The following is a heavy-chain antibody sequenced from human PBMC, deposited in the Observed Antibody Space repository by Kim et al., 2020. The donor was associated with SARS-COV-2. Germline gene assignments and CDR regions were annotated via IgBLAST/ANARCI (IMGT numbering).Heavy chain of an antibody. V-gene: IGHV3-9*01. Sequence: GGSLRLSCAASGFTFDDYAMHWVRQAPGKGLEWVSGISWNSGSIGYADSVKGRFTISRDNAKNSLYLQMNSLRAEDTALYYCAKATPGYGDYIDYWGQGTLVTVSS. D-gene: IGHD4-17*01. CDR3: AKATPGYGDYIDY. CDR2: ISWNSGSI. CDR1: GFTFDDYA. J-gene: IGHJ4*02.